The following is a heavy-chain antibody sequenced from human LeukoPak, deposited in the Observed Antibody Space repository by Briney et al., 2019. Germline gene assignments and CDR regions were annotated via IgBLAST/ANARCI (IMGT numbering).Heavy chain of an antibody. Sequence: PGGSLRLSCVASGFRISSNWMSWVRQAPGKGLEWVANIREDGSERKYVDSVKGRFTISRDNDENLVFLQMNSLRVEDTALYYCARDGRGGHNDYWGQRTLVTVSS. CDR3: ARDGRGGHNDY. D-gene: IGHD1-1*01. CDR1: GFRISSNW. J-gene: IGHJ4*02. V-gene: IGHV3-7*01. CDR2: IREDGSER.